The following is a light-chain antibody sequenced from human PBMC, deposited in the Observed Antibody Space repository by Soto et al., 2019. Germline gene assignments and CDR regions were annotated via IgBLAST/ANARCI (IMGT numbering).Light chain of an antibody. J-gene: IGKJ1*01. CDR1: QSVDSSY. Sequence: EIVLTQSPGTLSLSPGERATLSCRASQSVDSSYLAWYQQKPGQAPRLLIYDASSRATGIPDRFSGSGSGTDFALTISRLEPEDFAVYYCQQYATAPWTFGQGTEVEIK. CDR2: DAS. CDR3: QQYATAPWT. V-gene: IGKV3-20*01.